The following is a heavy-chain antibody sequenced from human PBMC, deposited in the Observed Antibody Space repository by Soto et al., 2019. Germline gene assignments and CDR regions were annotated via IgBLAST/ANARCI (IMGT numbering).Heavy chain of an antibody. V-gene: IGHV4-4*07. CDR3: AREGHYDFWSGYHKVVDY. CDR1: GGSISSFY. D-gene: IGHD3-3*01. Sequence: SETLSLTCTVSGGSISSFYWSWIRQPAGKGLEWIGRIYTSGSTNYNPSLRSRVTMSVDTSKNQFSLKLSSVTAADTAVYYCAREGHYDFWSGYHKVVDYWGQGTLVTVSS. CDR2: IYTSGST. J-gene: IGHJ4*02.